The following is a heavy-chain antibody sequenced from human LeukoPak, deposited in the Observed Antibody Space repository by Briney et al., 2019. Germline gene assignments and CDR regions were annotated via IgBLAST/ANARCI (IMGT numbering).Heavy chain of an antibody. Sequence: SETLFLTCTVSGGSISSSSYYWGWICQPPGKGLEWIGSIYYSGSTYYNPSLKSRVTISVDTSKNQFSLKLSSVTAADTAVYYCARVEVEMATGYWGQGTLVTVSS. CDR3: ARVEVEMATGY. V-gene: IGHV4-39*07. J-gene: IGHJ4*02. CDR1: GGSISSSSYY. D-gene: IGHD5-24*01. CDR2: IYYSGST.